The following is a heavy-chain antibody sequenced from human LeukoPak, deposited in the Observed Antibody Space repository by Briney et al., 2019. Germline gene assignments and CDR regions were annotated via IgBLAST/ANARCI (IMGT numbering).Heavy chain of an antibody. D-gene: IGHD3-3*01. CDR3: ASTKYDFWSGYYTGSIDY. Sequence: SETLALICTVSGGSISRYHWSWVRQPPGKGLEWIGSVHHTGITNYNPSLKSRITISVDTSKTQFSLILSFVTAADTAVYYCASTKYDFWSGYYTGSIDYWGQGTLVTVSS. J-gene: IGHJ4*02. CDR1: GGSISRYH. V-gene: IGHV4-59*08. CDR2: VHHTGIT.